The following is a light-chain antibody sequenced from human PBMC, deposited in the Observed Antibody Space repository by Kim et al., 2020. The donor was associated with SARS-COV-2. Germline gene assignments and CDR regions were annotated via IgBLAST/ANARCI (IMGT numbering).Light chain of an antibody. CDR3: SSYTTSISYV. J-gene: IGLJ1*01. CDR2: GVD. Sequence: GQSITISCTGTSSDVGNFNYVSWYQQHPGKAPKLMISGVDNRPSGVSNRFSGSKSGNTASLTISGLQAEDEADYYCSSYTTSISYVFGTGTKVTVL. V-gene: IGLV2-14*03. CDR1: SSDVGNFNY.